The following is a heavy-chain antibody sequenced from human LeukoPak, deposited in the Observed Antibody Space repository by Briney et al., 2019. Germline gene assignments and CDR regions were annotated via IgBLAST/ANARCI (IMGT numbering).Heavy chain of an antibody. D-gene: IGHD4-17*01. J-gene: IGHJ6*03. V-gene: IGHV5-51*01. CDR2: IYPGDSDT. CDR3: ARHDGVTHYYMDV. CDR1: GYSFTSYW. Sequence: PGESLKISCQGSGYSFTSYWIGWVRQLPGKGLEWMGIIYPGDSDTRYSPSFQGQVTISADKSISTAHLQWSSLKASDTAMYYCARHDGVTHYYMDVWGKGTTVTVSS.